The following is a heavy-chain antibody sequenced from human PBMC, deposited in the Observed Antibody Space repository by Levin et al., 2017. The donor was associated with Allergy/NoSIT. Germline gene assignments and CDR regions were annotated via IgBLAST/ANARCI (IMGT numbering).Heavy chain of an antibody. CDR1: GYTFTSYD. CDR3: ARGQARKLELRGAFDY. D-gene: IGHD1-7*01. Sequence: ASVKVSCKASGYTFTSYDINWVRQATGQGLEWMGWMNPNSGNTGYAQKFQGRVTMTRNTSISTAYMELSSLRSEDTAVYYCARGQARKLELRGAFDYWGQGTLVTVSS. J-gene: IGHJ4*02. CDR2: MNPNSGNT. V-gene: IGHV1-8*01.